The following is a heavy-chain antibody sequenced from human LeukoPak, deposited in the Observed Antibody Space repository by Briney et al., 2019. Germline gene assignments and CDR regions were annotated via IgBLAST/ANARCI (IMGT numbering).Heavy chain of an antibody. CDR1: GFSFTTYW. CDR3: ARDSFDSIPYYFDY. D-gene: IGHD3-3*02. Sequence: GESLRLSCAASGFSFTTYWMSWVRQAPGKGLEWVANIKQDGTEKYYVDSVKGRFTISRDNAKNSLYLQMNSLRAEDTAVYYCARDSFDSIPYYFDYWGQGTLVTVSS. CDR2: IKQDGTEK. V-gene: IGHV3-7*01. J-gene: IGHJ4*02.